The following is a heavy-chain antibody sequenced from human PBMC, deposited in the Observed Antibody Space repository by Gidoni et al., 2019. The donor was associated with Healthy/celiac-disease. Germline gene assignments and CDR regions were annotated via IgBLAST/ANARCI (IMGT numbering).Heavy chain of an antibody. CDR2: INPNSGST. CDR3: ARGLEWFFNVGQQNWFDP. D-gene: IGHD3-3*01. Sequence: QVQLVQSGAEVKKPGASVKVSCTAYGYTLTGYYMHWLRQAPGQGLEWMVWINPNSGSTNYAQKLQGRVTMTRDTSISTAYMELSRLISDDTAVYYCARGLEWFFNVGQQNWFDPWCQGTLVTVSS. V-gene: IGHV1-2*02. CDR1: GYTLTGYY. J-gene: IGHJ5*02.